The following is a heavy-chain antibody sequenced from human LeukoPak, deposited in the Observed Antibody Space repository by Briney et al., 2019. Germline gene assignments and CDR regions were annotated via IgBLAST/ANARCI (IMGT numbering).Heavy chain of an antibody. Sequence: GGSLRLSCAASGFTFSSYWMSWVRQTPGKGLEWVANIKQDGSEKYYVDSVKGRFTISRDNAKNSLYLQMNSLRAEDTAVYYCARDSSSWNNWFDPWGQGTLVTVSS. V-gene: IGHV3-7*01. J-gene: IGHJ5*02. CDR3: ARDSSSWNNWFDP. CDR2: IKQDGSEK. D-gene: IGHD6-13*01. CDR1: GFTFSSYW.